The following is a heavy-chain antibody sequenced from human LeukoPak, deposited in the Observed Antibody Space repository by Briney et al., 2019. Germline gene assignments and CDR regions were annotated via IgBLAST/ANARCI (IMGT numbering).Heavy chain of an antibody. CDR1: GYTFTSYG. Sequence: ASVKVSCKASGYTFTSYGISWVRQAPGQGLEWMGWISAYNGNTNYAQKLQGGVTMTTDTSTSTAYMELRSLRSDDTAVYYCARDTPPEIVVTTTVAGWYFDLWGRGTLVTVSS. V-gene: IGHV1-18*01. J-gene: IGHJ2*01. CDR3: ARDTPPEIVVTTTVAGWYFDL. CDR2: ISAYNGNT. D-gene: IGHD3-22*01.